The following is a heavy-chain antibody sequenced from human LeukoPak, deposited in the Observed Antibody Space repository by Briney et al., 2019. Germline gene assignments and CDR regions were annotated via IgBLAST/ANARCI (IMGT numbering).Heavy chain of an antibody. D-gene: IGHD4-17*01. V-gene: IGHV4-34*08. CDR1: GGTFSGYY. J-gene: IGHJ4*02. Sequence: KPSETLSLTCAVYGGTFSGYYWSWIRQRPGKGMEWIGEINHSGSTNYNPSLKSRVTISVDTSKNQFSLKLSSVTAADTAVYYCAARVTTEYYFDYWGQGTLVTVSS. CDR3: AARVTTEYYFDY. CDR2: INHSGST.